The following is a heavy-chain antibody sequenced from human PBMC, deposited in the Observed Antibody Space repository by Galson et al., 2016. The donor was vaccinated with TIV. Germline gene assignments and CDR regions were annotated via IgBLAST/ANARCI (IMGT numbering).Heavy chain of an antibody. D-gene: IGHD2-21*02. CDR3: ANLVVTGTTFDY. CDR2: IIPIIGMT. V-gene: IGHV1-69*04. J-gene: IGHJ4*02. Sequence: SVKVSCKASGGTFSNYAIRWVRQAPGQGLEWMGRIIPIIGMTNYAQKFQGRLTITADTSTSTAYMELSSLRYEDTAVYYCANLVVTGTTFDYWGQGTLVTVSS. CDR1: GGTFSNYA.